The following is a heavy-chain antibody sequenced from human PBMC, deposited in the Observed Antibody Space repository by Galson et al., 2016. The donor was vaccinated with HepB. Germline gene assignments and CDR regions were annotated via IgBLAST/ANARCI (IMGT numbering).Heavy chain of an antibody. CDR3: AKDPYYYGSGASVFDS. V-gene: IGHV3-23*01. CDR1: GFTLSSSS. J-gene: IGHJ4*02. Sequence: SLRLSCAASGFTLSSSSINWVRQAPGKGLEWVSSISATGGSAYYADSLKGRFTISRGNSKDTLFLQMNSLRAEDTAVYYCAKDPYYYGSGASVFDSWGQGTLVTVSS. CDR2: ISATGGSA. D-gene: IGHD3-10*01.